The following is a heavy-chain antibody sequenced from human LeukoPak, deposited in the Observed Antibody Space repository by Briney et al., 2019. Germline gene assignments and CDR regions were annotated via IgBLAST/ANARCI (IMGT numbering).Heavy chain of an antibody. J-gene: IGHJ1*01. CDR2: ISPSGGIT. CDR1: GFSFSDYG. D-gene: IGHD3-16*01. Sequence: PGGSLRLSCAASGFSFSDYGVNWVRQAPGKGLEWVSGISPSGGITYYTDSVKGRFTISRDNSKNTVSLQMNSLRGDDTAVYYCAKDDAWGRYKDWGQGTLVTVSS. CDR3: AKDDAWGRYKD. V-gene: IGHV3-23*01.